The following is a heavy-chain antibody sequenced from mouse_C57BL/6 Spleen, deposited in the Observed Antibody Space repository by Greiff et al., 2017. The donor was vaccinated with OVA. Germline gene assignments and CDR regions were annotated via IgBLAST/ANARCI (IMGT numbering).Heavy chain of an antibody. D-gene: IGHD2-5*01. V-gene: IGHV1-72*01. Sequence: QVQLQQPGAELVKPGASVKLSCKASGYTFTSYWMHWVKQRPGRGLEWIGRIDPNSGGTKYNEKFKSKATLTVDKPSSTAYMQRSSLTSEDSAVYYCARSSYYSNYPYAMDYWGQGTSVTVSS. CDR3: ARSSYYSNYPYAMDY. CDR2: IDPNSGGT. J-gene: IGHJ4*01. CDR1: GYTFTSYW.